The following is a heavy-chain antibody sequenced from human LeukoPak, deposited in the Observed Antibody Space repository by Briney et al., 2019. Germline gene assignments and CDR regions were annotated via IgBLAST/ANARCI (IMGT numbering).Heavy chain of an antibody. J-gene: IGHJ3*02. D-gene: IGHD4-23*01. V-gene: IGHV3-53*01. CDR3: AREDYGGNAEAFDI. Sequence: GGSLRLSCAASGFTVSSNYMSWVRQAPGKGLEWVSVIYSGGSTYYADSVKGRYTISRDNSKNTLYLQMNSLRAEDTAVYYCAREDYGGNAEAFDIWGQGTMVTVSS. CDR1: GFTVSSNY. CDR2: IYSGGST.